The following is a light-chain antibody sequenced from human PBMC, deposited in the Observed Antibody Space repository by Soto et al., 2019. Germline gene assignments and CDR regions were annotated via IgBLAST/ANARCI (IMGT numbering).Light chain of an antibody. CDR3: SSYAGSSNV. CDR2: DVT. Sequence: QSALTQPRSVSGSPGQSVTISCTGTSSDVGGYNYVSWYQQYSGRAPKLIIYDVTKRPSGVPDRFSGSKSGNTASLTISGLQAEDEADYYCSSYAGSSNVFGTGTKLTVL. V-gene: IGLV2-11*01. J-gene: IGLJ1*01. CDR1: SSDVGGYNY.